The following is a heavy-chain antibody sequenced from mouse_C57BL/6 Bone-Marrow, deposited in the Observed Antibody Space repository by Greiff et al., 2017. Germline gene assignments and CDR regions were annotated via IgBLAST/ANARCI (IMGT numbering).Heavy chain of an antibody. V-gene: IGHV1-55*01. D-gene: IGHD2-5*01. CDR1: GYTFTSYW. J-gene: IGHJ1*03. CDR3: ARPYCSNYWYFDV. CDR2: IYPGSGST. Sequence: QVQLQQPGAELVKPGASVKMSCTAPGYTFTSYWITWVKQRPGQGLEWIGDIYPGSGSTNYNEKFKSKATLTVDTSSSTAYMQLSSLTSEDSAVYYCARPYCSNYWYFDVWGTGTTVTVSS.